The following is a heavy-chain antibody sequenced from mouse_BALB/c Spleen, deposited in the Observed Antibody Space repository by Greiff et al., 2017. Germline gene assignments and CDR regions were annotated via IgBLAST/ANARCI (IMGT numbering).Heavy chain of an antibody. CDR2: IYPGDGDT. CDR1: GYTFTSYW. V-gene: IGHV1-87*01. Sequence: QVQLKQSGAELARPGASVKLSCKASGYTFTSYWMQWVKQRPGQGLEWIGAIYPGDGDTRYTQKFKGKATLTADKSSSTAYMQLSSLASEDSAVYYCAREHDYFDYWGQGTTLTVSS. J-gene: IGHJ2*01. CDR3: AREHDYFDY.